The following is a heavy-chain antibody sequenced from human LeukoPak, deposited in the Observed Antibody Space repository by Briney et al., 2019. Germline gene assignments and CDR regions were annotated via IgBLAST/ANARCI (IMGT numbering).Heavy chain of an antibody. D-gene: IGHD3-10*01. J-gene: IGHJ5*02. CDR1: GGSISSYY. Sequence: PSETLSLTCTVSGGSISSYYWSWIRQPAGNGLEWIGRIYTSGSTNYNPSLKSRVTMSVDTSKNQFSLKLSSVTAADTAVYYCARVGGSGTYYTWFDPWGQGTLVTVSS. V-gene: IGHV4-4*07. CDR3: ARVGGSGTYYTWFDP. CDR2: IYTSGST.